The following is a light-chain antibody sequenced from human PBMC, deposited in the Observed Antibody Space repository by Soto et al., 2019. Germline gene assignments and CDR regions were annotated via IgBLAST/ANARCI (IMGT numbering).Light chain of an antibody. J-gene: IGKJ5*01. CDR1: QSVSSSF. CDR2: GAS. V-gene: IGKV3-20*01. CDR3: QQYGYSPIT. Sequence: EIVMTQSPATLAVSPGERATLSCRASQSVSSSFLAWYQQKPGQAPRLLIYGASGRATGIPDRFSGSGSGTDFTLTISSLEPEDFAMYYCQQYGYSPITFGQGTRLEIK.